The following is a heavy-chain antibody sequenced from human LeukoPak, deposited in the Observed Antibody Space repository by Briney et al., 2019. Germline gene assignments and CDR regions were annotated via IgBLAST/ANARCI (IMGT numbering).Heavy chain of an antibody. CDR3: ARDWYYYDSSGYSNWFDP. D-gene: IGHD3-22*01. J-gene: IGHJ5*02. Sequence: SQTLSLTCAISGDSVSSNSAAWSWIRQSPSRGLEWLGRTYYRSKWYNDYAVSVKSRITINPDTSKNQFSLQLNSVTPEDTAVYYCARDWYYYDSSGYSNWFDPWGQGTLVIVSS. CDR2: TYYRSKWYN. CDR1: GDSVSSNSAA. V-gene: IGHV6-1*01.